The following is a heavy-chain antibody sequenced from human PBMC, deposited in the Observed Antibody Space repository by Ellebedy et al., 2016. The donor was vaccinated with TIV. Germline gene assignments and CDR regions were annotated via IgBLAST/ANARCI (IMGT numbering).Heavy chain of an antibody. CDR3: AKGDYGDYVSYFDN. Sequence: PGGSLRLSCAAAGVSFRSCVMSWVRQAPGKGLEWVSGIGGSGGRTYYADSVKGRFTISRDNSKNTLYLQMNSLRAEDTAVYYCAKGDYGDYVSYFDNWGQGTLVTVSS. CDR1: GVSFRSCV. CDR2: IGGSGGRT. D-gene: IGHD4-17*01. J-gene: IGHJ4*02. V-gene: IGHV3-23*01.